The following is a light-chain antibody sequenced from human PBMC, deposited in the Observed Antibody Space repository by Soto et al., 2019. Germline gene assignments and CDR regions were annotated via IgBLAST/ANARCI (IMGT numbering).Light chain of an antibody. J-gene: IGKJ5*01. V-gene: IGKV3-15*01. CDR2: GAS. Sequence: EIAMTQSPATLSATPGERATPSCRASQSVKTNLAWYQQHPGQAPRLLIYGASTRATGISPRFSGSGSGTDFTLTISSLQSEDFAMYYCQQYNLWPPITFGPGTRLEI. CDR3: QQYNLWPPIT. CDR1: QSVKTN.